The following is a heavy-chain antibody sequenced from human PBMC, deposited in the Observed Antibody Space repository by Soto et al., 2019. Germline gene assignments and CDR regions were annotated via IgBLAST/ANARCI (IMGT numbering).Heavy chain of an antibody. CDR3: ARDFGGAAAGPYDY. J-gene: IGHJ4*02. D-gene: IGHD6-13*01. CDR1: GGSISSYY. Sequence: SETLSLTCTVSGGSISSYYWSWIRQPPGKGLEWIGYIYYSGSTNYNPSLKSRVTISVDTSKNQFSLKLSSVTAADTAVYYCARDFGGAAAGPYDYWGQGTLVTVSS. CDR2: IYYSGST. V-gene: IGHV4-59*01.